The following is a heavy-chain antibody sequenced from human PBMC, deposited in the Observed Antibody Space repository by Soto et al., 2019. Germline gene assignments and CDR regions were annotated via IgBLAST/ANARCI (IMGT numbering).Heavy chain of an antibody. Sequence: EVQLVESGGGLVQPGGSLRLSCAASGFTFSTYWMTWVRQAPGRGLEWVANINQDGSEEYYVDSVKGRFSISRDNAMNSLYLEMYRLSVEDTAVYFCARTTGDIDYWGQETLVTVSS. J-gene: IGHJ4*02. CDR2: INQDGSEE. CDR3: ARTTGDIDY. V-gene: IGHV3-7*01. CDR1: GFTFSTYW. D-gene: IGHD7-27*01.